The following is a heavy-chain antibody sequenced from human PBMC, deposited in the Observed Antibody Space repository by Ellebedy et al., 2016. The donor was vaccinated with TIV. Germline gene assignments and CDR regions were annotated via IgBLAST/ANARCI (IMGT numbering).Heavy chain of an antibody. CDR3: ARDGRRSSAFDI. CDR1: GYSFSSYG. D-gene: IGHD3-3*01. Sequence: AASVNVSCKTSGYSFSSYGFSWVRQAPGQGLEWMGWISAYNGNTYYAQKLQDRVTLTTDTSTTTAYMELSSLRSDDTAVYYCARDGRRSSAFDIWGQGTMVTVSS. CDR2: ISAYNGNT. J-gene: IGHJ3*02. V-gene: IGHV1-18*01.